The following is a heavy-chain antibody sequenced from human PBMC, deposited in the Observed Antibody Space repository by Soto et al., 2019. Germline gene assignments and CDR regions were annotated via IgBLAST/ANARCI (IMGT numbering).Heavy chain of an antibody. V-gene: IGHV1-69*13. D-gene: IGHD3-3*01. Sequence: GASVKVSCKASGGTFSSYAISWVRQAPGQGLEWMGGIIPIFGTANYAEKFQGRVTITADESTSTAYMELSSLRSEDTAVYYCARSLTIFGAGEKYGMDVWGQGTTVTVSS. J-gene: IGHJ6*02. CDR3: ARSLTIFGAGEKYGMDV. CDR2: IIPIFGTA. CDR1: GGTFSSYA.